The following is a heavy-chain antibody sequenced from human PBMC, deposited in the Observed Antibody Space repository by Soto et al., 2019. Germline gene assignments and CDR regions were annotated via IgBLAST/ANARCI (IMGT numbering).Heavy chain of an antibody. CDR3: AKPLRGVIEFDY. Sequence: PGGSLRLSCAASGFTFRTCGMTWVRQAPGKGLGWVSAISGSGDSTYYADSVKGRFTISRDNSKNTLYLQMNGLRAEDTAVYYCAKPLRGVIEFDYWGQGTLVTVSS. CDR2: ISGSGDST. D-gene: IGHD3-10*01. CDR1: GFTFRTCG. V-gene: IGHV3-23*01. J-gene: IGHJ4*02.